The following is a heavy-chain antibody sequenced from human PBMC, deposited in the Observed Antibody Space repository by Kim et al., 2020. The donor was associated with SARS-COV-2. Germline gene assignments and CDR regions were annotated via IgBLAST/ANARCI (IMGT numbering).Heavy chain of an antibody. V-gene: IGHV3-30*04. CDR1: GFTFSSYA. Sequence: GGSLRLSCAASGFTFSSYAMHWVRQAPGKGLEWVAVISYDGSNKYYADSVKGRFTISRDNSKNTLYLQMNSLRAEDTAVYYCARDLENTRQLVGYYYYYYGMDVWGQGTTVTVSS. CDR2: ISYDGSNK. J-gene: IGHJ6*02. D-gene: IGHD6-13*01. CDR3: ARDLENTRQLVGYYYYYYGMDV.